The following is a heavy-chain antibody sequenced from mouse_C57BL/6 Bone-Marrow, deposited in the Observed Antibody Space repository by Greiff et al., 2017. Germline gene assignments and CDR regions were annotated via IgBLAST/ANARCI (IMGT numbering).Heavy chain of an antibody. Sequence: VKLVESGPELVKPGASVKLSCKASGYTFTSYDINWVKQRPGQGLEWIGWIYPRDGSTKYNEKFKGKATLTVDTSSSTAYMELHSLTSEDSAVYFCARGSQIYWGGQGTTLTVSS. D-gene: IGHD2-1*01. CDR2: IYPRDGST. V-gene: IGHV1-85*01. CDR1: GYTFTSYD. CDR3: ARGSQIYW. J-gene: IGHJ2*01.